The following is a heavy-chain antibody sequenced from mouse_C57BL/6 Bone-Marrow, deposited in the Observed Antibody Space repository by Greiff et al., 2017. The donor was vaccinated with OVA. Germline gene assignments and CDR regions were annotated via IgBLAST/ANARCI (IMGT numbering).Heavy chain of an antibody. CDR1: GYSITSGYD. J-gene: IGHJ4*01. V-gene: IGHV3-1*01. D-gene: IGHD1-1*01. CDR2: ISYSGST. Sequence: EVQLQESGPGMVKPSQSLSLTCTVTGYSITSGYDWHWIRHFPGNKLEWMGYISYSGSTNYNPSLKSRISITHDTSKNHFFLKLNSVTTEDTATYYCARGSSYDYYAMDYWGQGTSVTVSS. CDR3: ARGSSYDYYAMDY.